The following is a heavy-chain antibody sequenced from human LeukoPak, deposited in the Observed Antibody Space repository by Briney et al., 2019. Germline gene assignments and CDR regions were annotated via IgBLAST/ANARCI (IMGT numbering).Heavy chain of an antibody. J-gene: IGHJ4*02. D-gene: IGHD6-6*01. CDR2: MFTSGST. CDR3: ARHFAYSSSSYFDY. V-gene: IGHV4-4*07. Sequence: PSETLSLTCSVSGVSITSYYWSCNRQPAGKGLEWIGRMFTSGSTNYNPSLKSRVTMFEDKSKNQFSLRLYSVTVADTAVYYCARHFAYSSSSYFDYWGQGSLVTVSS. CDR1: GVSITSYY.